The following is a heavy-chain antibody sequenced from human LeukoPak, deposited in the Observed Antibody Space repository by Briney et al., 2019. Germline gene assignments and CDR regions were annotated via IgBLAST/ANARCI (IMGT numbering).Heavy chain of an antibody. Sequence: ASVKVSCKASGYTFTGYYMHWVRHAPGQGLEWMGWINPNSGGTNYAQKFQGRVTMTRDTSISTAYMELSRLGSDDTAVYYCARDLGVKAGNWFDPWGQGTLVTVSS. CDR1: GYTFTGYY. CDR3: ARDLGVKAGNWFDP. D-gene: IGHD3-10*01. J-gene: IGHJ5*02. CDR2: INPNSGGT. V-gene: IGHV1-2*02.